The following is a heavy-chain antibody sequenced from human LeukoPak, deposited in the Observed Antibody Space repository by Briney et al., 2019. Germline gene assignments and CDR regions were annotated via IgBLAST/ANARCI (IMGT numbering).Heavy chain of an antibody. CDR2: IYYSGST. V-gene: IGHV4-31*03. J-gene: IGHJ4*02. D-gene: IGHD4-17*01. Sequence: SETLSLTSTVSGGSISSGGYYWSWIRQHPGKGLEWIGYIYYSGSTYYNPSLKSRVTISVDTSKNQFSLKLSSVTAADTAVYYCARGTVTGFDYWGQGTLVTVSS. CDR1: GGSISSGGYY. CDR3: ARGTVTGFDY.